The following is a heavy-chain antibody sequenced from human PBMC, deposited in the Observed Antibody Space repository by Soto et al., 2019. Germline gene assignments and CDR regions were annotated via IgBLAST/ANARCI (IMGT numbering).Heavy chain of an antibody. Sequence: ASVKVSCKGFGYSFMKYGINWVRQAPGQGFEWVGWISPYSGYTHSAQKFHGRLTLTTDTAASIAYMELRILRSADTALYYCAREASVLIPDAQPSRFDSWGQGTLVTVSS. J-gene: IGHJ4*02. D-gene: IGHD2-8*01. CDR3: AREASVLIPDAQPSRFDS. CDR2: ISPYSGYT. CDR1: GYSFMKYG. V-gene: IGHV1-18*01.